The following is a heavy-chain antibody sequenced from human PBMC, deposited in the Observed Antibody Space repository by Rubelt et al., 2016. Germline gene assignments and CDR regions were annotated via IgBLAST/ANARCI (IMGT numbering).Heavy chain of an antibody. CDR1: GYTFTDYY. J-gene: IGHJ4*02. D-gene: IGHD6-13*01. CDR2: MNPNSGNT. V-gene: IGHV1-8*03. CDR3: ARGSRTFDY. Sequence: QVQLVQSGAEVKKPGASVKVSCKASGYTFTDYYVHWVRQATGQGLEWMGWMNPNSGNTGYTKKFQGRVTITKKTSISTAHMDLSSLTSGDTPVYYCARGSRTFDYWGQGTLLTVSS.